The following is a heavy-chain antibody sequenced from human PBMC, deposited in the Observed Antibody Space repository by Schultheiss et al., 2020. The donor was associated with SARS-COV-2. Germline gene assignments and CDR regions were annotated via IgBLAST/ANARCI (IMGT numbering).Heavy chain of an antibody. Sequence: AGSLRLSCAASGFTVSSNYMSWVRQAPGKGLEWVSVIYSGGSTYYADSVKGRFTISRDNSKNTLYLQMNSLRAEDTAVYYCARDRYYYYGMDVWGQGTTVTVSS. J-gene: IGHJ6*02. CDR3: ARDRYYYYGMDV. CDR1: GFTVSSNY. V-gene: IGHV3-53*01. CDR2: IYSGGST.